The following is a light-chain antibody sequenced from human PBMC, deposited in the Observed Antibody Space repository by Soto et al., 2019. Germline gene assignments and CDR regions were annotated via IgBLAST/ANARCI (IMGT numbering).Light chain of an antibody. CDR2: GVS. CDR1: SSDIGTFSS. Sequence: QSALTQPPSASGSPGQSVTISCTGTSSDIGTFSSISWYQQYPGKAPKLMIFGVSQRPSGVPDRFSGSKSANTASLTVSGLQDEDEAEYYCSSYAATNNYVFGSGTKLTVL. CDR3: SSYAATNNYV. J-gene: IGLJ1*01. V-gene: IGLV2-8*01.